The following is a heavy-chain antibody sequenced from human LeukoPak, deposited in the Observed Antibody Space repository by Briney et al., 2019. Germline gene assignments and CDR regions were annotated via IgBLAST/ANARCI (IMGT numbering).Heavy chain of an antibody. CDR2: IYNSGRS. Sequence: LETLSLTCRVSGGSISSGYWSWIRQPPGKGLEWIAYIYNSGRSNYNPSLKSRVTISLDTSKNQFSLKLSSVTAADTAVYYCAGGSGASWFDPWGQGTLVTVSS. D-gene: IGHD2-8*02. J-gene: IGHJ5*02. CDR3: AGGSGASWFDP. V-gene: IGHV4-59*01. CDR1: GGSISSGY.